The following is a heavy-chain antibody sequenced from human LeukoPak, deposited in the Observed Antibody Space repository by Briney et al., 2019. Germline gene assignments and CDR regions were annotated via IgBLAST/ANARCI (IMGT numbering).Heavy chain of an antibody. CDR1: GGSISSGGYY. Sequence: PSQTLSLTCTVSGGSISSGGYYWRWIRQPAGKGLEWIGRIYTSGSTNYNPSLTSRVTLSVDTSKNQFSLKLSSVTAADTAVYYCARDRYCSSIICQTGWFDPWGQGTLVTVSS. J-gene: IGHJ5*02. CDR2: IYTSGST. D-gene: IGHD2-2*01. CDR3: ARDRYCSSIICQTGWFDP. V-gene: IGHV4-61*02.